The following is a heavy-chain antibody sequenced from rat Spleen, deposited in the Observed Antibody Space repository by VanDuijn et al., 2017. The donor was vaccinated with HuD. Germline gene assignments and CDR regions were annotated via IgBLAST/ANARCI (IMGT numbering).Heavy chain of an antibody. V-gene: IGHV5-31*01. J-gene: IGHJ2*01. CDR3: TRDRGYTADYYYRWFAY. D-gene: IGHD1-6*01. CDR1: GFTFRNYW. Sequence: EVQLVESGGGLVQPGRSLKLSCVASGFTFRNYWMTWIRQAPGKGLEWVASITNTVVSTYYPDSLKGRFTISRDNVESILYLQMNSLRSEDTATYYCTRDRGYTADYYYRWFAYWGQGVMVTVSS. CDR2: ITNTVVST.